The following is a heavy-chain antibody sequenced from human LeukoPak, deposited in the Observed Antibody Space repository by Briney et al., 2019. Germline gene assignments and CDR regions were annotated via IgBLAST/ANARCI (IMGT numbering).Heavy chain of an antibody. CDR1: GYTFTGYY. Sequence: ASVKVSCKASGYTFTGYYMHWVRQAPGQRLECMGWINPNSGGTNYAQKFQGRVTMTRDTSISTAHMELSRLRSDDTAVYYCARDRPRYCSSTSCYGPSWDYWGQGTLVTVSS. CDR2: INPNSGGT. V-gene: IGHV1-2*02. J-gene: IGHJ4*02. D-gene: IGHD2-2*01. CDR3: ARDRPRYCSSTSCYGPSWDY.